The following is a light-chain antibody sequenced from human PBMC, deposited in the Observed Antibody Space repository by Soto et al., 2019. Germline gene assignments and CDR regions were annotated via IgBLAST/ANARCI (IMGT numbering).Light chain of an antibody. CDR3: EAWDKSLSGGV. V-gene: IGLV1-51*02. CDR2: ENN. CDR1: SSNIGSDY. J-gene: IGLJ2*01. Sequence: QSVLTQPPSVSAAAGQKVTISCSGSSSNIGSDYVSWYQQLPGTAPKLLIYENNKRPSGIPDRFSGSKSGTSATLGITGLQTGDEADYYCEAWDKSLSGGVFGGGTKLTVL.